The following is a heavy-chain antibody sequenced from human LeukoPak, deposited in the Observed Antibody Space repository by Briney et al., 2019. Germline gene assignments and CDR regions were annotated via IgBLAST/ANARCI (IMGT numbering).Heavy chain of an antibody. CDR3: ARDPSNSAFKGMQGGDY. J-gene: IGHJ4*02. D-gene: IGHD3-16*01. CDR2: IFHSANT. CDR1: GYSISSGYY. V-gene: IGHV4-38-2*02. Sequence: NPSETLSLTCTVSGYSISSGYYWGWIRQPPGKGLEWIGSIFHSANTYYNPSLKSRVTISVDTSKNQFSLKMSSVTAADTAMYYCARDPSNSAFKGMQGGDYWGQGTLVTVSS.